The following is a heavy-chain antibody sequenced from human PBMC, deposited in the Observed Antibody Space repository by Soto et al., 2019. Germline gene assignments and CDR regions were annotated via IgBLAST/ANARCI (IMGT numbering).Heavy chain of an antibody. CDR1: GDSISSSSYY. J-gene: IGHJ4*02. CDR3: ARGTLY. CDR2: IHYSGNT. V-gene: IGHV4-31*03. Sequence: SETLSLTCTVSGDSISSSSYYWGWIRQPPGKGLEWIGYIHYSGNTYYNPSLKSRVTISLDTSKNQFSLELTSVTAADMAVYYCARGTLYWGQGTQVTVSS.